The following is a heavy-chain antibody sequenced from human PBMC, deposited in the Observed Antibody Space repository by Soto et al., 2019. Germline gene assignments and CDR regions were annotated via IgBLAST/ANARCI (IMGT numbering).Heavy chain of an antibody. V-gene: IGHV3-48*03. CDR3: ARVIDGMDV. CDR1: GFTFSSYE. CDR2: ISSSGSTI. J-gene: IGHJ6*02. Sequence: LSLSCAASGFTFSSYEMNWVRQAPGKGLEWVSYISSSGSTIYYADSVKGRFTISRDNAKNSLYLQMNSLRAEDTAVYYCARVIDGMDVWGQGTTVTVSS.